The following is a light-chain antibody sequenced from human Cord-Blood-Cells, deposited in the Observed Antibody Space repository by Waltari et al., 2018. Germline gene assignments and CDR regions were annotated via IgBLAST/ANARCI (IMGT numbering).Light chain of an antibody. CDR2: EGS. CDR1: SSDVGSYNL. Sequence: QSALTQPASVSGSPGQSSTISCTGTSSDVGSYNLFSWYQQHPGKAPKLMIYEGSKRHSGVSNRVSGSKSGNTASLTISGLQAEDEADYYCCSYAGSIVVFGGGTKRTVL. CDR3: CSYAGSIVV. V-gene: IGLV2-23*01. J-gene: IGLJ2*01.